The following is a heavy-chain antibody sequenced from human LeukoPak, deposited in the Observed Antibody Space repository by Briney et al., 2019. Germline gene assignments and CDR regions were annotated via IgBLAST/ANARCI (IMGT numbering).Heavy chain of an antibody. CDR1: GFTFDDYA. D-gene: IGHD3-10*01. CDR2: VSGDGGST. V-gene: IGHV3-43*02. Sequence: GGSLRLSCAASGFTFDDYAMHWVRQAPGKGLEWVSLVSGDGGSTFYADSVKGRFTISRDKDKKFLYLQMNSLRTEDTALYYCAKDEGKYYGSGSLGWFDPWGQGTLVTVSS. CDR3: AKDEGKYYGSGSLGWFDP. J-gene: IGHJ5*02.